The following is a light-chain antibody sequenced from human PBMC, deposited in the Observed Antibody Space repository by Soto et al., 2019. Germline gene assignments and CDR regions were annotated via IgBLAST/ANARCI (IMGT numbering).Light chain of an antibody. CDR1: QDIDNY. CDR3: QQYENLPT. Sequence: IQLTQSPSSLSASVGDSVTITCRASQDIDNYLNWYQHRPGEAPKLLIYAASNLEAGVPSRFRGSGSGTDFTFTISRLQPEDIATYYCQQYENLPTFGQGTRLEI. V-gene: IGKV1-33*01. J-gene: IGKJ5*01. CDR2: AAS.